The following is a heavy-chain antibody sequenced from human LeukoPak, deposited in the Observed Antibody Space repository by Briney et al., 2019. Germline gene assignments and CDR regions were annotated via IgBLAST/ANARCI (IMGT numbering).Heavy chain of an antibody. V-gene: IGHV4-59*01. CDR2: ISYSGST. CDR1: GGSINSYY. Sequence: SETLSLTCTVSGGSINSYYWSWIRQPPGKGLEWIGYISYSGSTNYNPSLESRVTISVDTSKNQFSLRLSSVTAADTAVYYCTRDNSGYYRYFDYWGQGTLVTVSS. D-gene: IGHD5-12*01. CDR3: TRDNSGYYRYFDY. J-gene: IGHJ4*02.